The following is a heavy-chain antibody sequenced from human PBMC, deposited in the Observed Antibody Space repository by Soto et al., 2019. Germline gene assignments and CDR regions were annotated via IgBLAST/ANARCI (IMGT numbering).Heavy chain of an antibody. Sequence: GGSLRLSCVVSGRTFRSYAMSWVRQAPGKGLEWVSGISGGGAGTYYADSVKGRFTISRDPSTTTRFLDMYSLGAEDTAIYYCAKGRKPDHDDGLCAFDSWGQGVLVTVSS. D-gene: IGHD3-3*01. V-gene: IGHV3-23*01. CDR2: ISGGGAGT. J-gene: IGHJ4*02. CDR1: GRTFRSYA. CDR3: AKGRKPDHDDGLCAFDS.